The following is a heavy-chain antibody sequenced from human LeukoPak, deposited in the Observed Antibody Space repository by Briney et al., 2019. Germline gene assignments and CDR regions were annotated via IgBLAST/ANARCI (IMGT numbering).Heavy chain of an antibody. CDR3: ARGALGYSGYDQTFDY. D-gene: IGHD5-12*01. J-gene: IGHJ4*02. Sequence: QPGGSLRLSCAASGFTFSSYGMHWVRQAPGKGLEWVAFIRYDGSNKYYADSVKGRFTISRDNSKNTLYLQMNSLRAEDTAVYYCARGALGYSGYDQTFDYWGQGTLVTVSS. V-gene: IGHV3-30*02. CDR1: GFTFSSYG. CDR2: IRYDGSNK.